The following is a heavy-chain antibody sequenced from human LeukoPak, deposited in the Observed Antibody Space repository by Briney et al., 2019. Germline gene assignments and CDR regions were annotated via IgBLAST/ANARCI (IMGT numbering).Heavy chain of an antibody. J-gene: IGHJ4*02. CDR2: ISAYNGNA. D-gene: IGHD6-13*01. CDR3: ARDSQQLGFFDY. CDR1: GYTFTSSG. V-gene: IGHV1-18*01. Sequence: GASVKVSCKASGYTFTSSGISWVRQAPGQGLEWMRWISAYNGNAKYSQKLQGRVTMTTDTSTSTAYMELRSLRSDDTAVYYCARDSQQLGFFDYWGQGTLVTVSS.